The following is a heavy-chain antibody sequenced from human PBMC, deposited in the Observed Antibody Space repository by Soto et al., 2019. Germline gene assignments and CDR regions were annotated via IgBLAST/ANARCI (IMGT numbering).Heavy chain of an antibody. J-gene: IGHJ6*02. CDR2: ISGSGGST. D-gene: IGHD1-26*01. CDR1: GFTFSSYA. Sequence: EVQLLESGGGLVQPGGSLRLSCAASGFTFSSYAMSWVRQAPGKGLEWVSGISGSGGSTYYADSVKGRFTLSRDDSKNTLYLQMNSLRAEDTAVYYCAKSVGANCDGMDVWGQGTTVTVSS. V-gene: IGHV3-23*01. CDR3: AKSVGANCDGMDV.